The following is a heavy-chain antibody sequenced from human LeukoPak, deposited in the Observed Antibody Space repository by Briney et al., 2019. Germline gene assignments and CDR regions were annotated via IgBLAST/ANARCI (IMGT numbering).Heavy chain of an antibody. CDR1: GGSINNYY. D-gene: IGHD4-17*01. J-gene: IGHJ4*02. V-gene: IGHV4-59*01. CDR3: ARGGDYGDLRYFDY. Sequence: SETLSLTCTVSGGSINNYYWGWIRQPPGKGLEWIGYIYYRGSTNYNPSLKSRVTFSVDTSKNQFSLKLNSVTAADTAVYYCARGGDYGDLRYFDYWGQGTLATVSS. CDR2: IYYRGST.